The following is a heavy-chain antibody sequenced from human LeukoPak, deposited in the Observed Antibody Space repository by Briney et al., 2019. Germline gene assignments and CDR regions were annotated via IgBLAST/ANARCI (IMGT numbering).Heavy chain of an antibody. D-gene: IGHD4-17*01. CDR2: IYYSGGT. CDR1: GGSISSYY. Sequence: SETLSLTCTVSGGSISSYYWSWIRQPPGKGLEWTGYIYYSGGTNYNPSLKSRVTISVDTSKNQFSLKLSSVTAADTAVYYCARQRVTTRAFDIWGQGTMVTVSS. CDR3: ARQRVTTRAFDI. J-gene: IGHJ3*02. V-gene: IGHV4-59*08.